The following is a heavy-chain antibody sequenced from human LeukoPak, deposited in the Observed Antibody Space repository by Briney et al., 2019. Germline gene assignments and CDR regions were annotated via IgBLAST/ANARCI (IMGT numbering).Heavy chain of an antibody. J-gene: IGHJ5*02. CDR3: ARVPRYCSSTSCYGWFDP. D-gene: IGHD2-2*01. CDR1: GFTVSSNY. CDR2: IYSGGST. Sequence: GGSLRLSCAASGFTVSSNYMSWVRQAPGKGLEWVSVIYSGGSTYYADSVKGRFTISRDNSKNTLYLQMNSLRAEDTAVYYCARVPRYCSSTSCYGWFDPWGQGTLVTVSS. V-gene: IGHV3-66*02.